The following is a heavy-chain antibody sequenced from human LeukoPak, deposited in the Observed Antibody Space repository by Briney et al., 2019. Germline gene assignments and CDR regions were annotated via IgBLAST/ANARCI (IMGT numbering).Heavy chain of an antibody. J-gene: IGHJ5*02. D-gene: IGHD4-17*01. CDR3: ARGRLDYGGDP. CDR2: MNPNSGNT. V-gene: IGHV1-8*01. CDR1: GYTLTSYD. Sequence: ASVKVSCKASGYTLTSYDINWVRQATGQGLEWMGWMNPNSGNTGYAQKFQGRVTMTRNTSISTAYMELSSLRSADTAVYYCARGRLDYGGDPWGQGTLVTVSS.